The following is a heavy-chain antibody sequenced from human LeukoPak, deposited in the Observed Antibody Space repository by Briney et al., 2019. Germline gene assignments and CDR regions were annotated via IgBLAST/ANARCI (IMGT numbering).Heavy chain of an antibody. CDR3: SKDLTSDFGGDLDP. CDR1: GFTFSSYA. Sequence: GGSLRLSCAASGFTFSSYAMHWVRQAPGKGLEWVAVISYDGSNKYYADSVKGRFTISRDNSKSTVYLQMNSLRVEDAAVYYCSKDLTSDFGGDLDPWGQGTLVTVSP. D-gene: IGHD3-10*01. V-gene: IGHV3-30-3*01. CDR2: ISYDGSNK. J-gene: IGHJ5*02.